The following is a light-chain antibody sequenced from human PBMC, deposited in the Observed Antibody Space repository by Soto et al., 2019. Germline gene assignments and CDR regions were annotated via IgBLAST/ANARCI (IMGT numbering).Light chain of an antibody. CDR3: QQYGGSPIT. Sequence: EVVLTQSPGTLSLSPGDRATLSCGASQSVTSKLAWYQQKPGQAPRLLISSASNRATGIPDRFSGSGSGTDFTLTISRLEPDDFALYFCQQYGGSPITFGLGTRLEI. V-gene: IGKV3-20*01. CDR1: QSVTSK. J-gene: IGKJ5*01. CDR2: SAS.